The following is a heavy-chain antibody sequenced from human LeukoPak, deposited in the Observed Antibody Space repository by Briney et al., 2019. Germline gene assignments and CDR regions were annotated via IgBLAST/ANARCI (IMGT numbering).Heavy chain of an antibody. CDR3: ARDRGIVVVSGLSDAFDI. CDR1: GFTFSSYA. J-gene: IGHJ3*02. Sequence: GGSLRLSCAASGFTFSSYAMSWVRQAPGKGLEWVSATSGSGGSAYYADSVKGRFTISRDNSKNTLYLQMNSLRAEDTAVYYCARDRGIVVVSGLSDAFDIWGQGTTVTVSS. V-gene: IGHV3-23*01. CDR2: TSGSGGSA. D-gene: IGHD3-22*01.